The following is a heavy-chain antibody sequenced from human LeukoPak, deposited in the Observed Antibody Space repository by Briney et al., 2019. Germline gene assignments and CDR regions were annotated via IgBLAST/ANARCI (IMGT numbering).Heavy chain of an antibody. J-gene: IGHJ5*02. D-gene: IGHD6-19*01. CDR2: ISSSSSYI. CDR3: AKPQWLVRYGGWFDP. V-gene: IGHV3-21*04. CDR1: GFTFSSYS. Sequence: GGSLRLSCAASGFTFSSYSMNWVRQAPGKGLEWVSSISSSSSYIYYADSVKGRFTISRDNSKNTLYLQMNSLRAEDTAVYYCAKPQWLVRYGGWFDPWGQGTLVTVSS.